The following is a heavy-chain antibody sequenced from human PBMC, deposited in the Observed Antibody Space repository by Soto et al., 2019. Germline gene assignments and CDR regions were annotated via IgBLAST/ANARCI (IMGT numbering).Heavy chain of an antibody. CDR1: GYTFTNFG. CDR2: ISAYNGNT. Sequence: ASVKVSCKASGYTFTNFGISWVRQAPGQGLEWMGWISAYNGNTNYAQKFQGRVTMTTDTSTSTAYMELSSLRSQDTAVYYCARDQTNYGMDVWGQGTTVTVSS. V-gene: IGHV1-18*01. J-gene: IGHJ6*02. CDR3: ARDQTNYGMDV.